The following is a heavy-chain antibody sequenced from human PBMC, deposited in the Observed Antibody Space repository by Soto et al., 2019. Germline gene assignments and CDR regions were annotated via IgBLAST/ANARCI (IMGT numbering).Heavy chain of an antibody. CDR1: GGSFTGYY. Sequence: PSETLSLTCAVNGGSFTGYYWSWVRQPPGKGLEWIGEVKDGGVTNYSPSLRSRVTISSDAPKKQFSLKVTSVTAADTAVYYCTRGQAGVVATYWDPGTLVTVSS. CDR3: TRGQAGVVATY. V-gene: IGHV4-34*01. D-gene: IGHD5-12*01. CDR2: VKDGGVT. J-gene: IGHJ4*02.